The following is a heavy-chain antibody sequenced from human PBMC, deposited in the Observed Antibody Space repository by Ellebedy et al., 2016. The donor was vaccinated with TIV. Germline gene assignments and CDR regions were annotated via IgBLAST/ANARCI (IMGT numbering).Heavy chain of an antibody. CDR2: IYYSGST. D-gene: IGHD6-6*01. CDR1: GGSISSSSYY. J-gene: IGHJ5*02. V-gene: IGHV4-39*01. CDR3: ARHVDEYSSSKRFDP. Sequence: MPGGSLRLSCTVSGGSISSSSYYWGWIRQPPGKGLEWIGSIYYSGSTYYNPSLKSRVTISVDTSKNQFSLKRSSVTAADTAVYYCARHVDEYSSSKRFDPWGQGTLVTVSS.